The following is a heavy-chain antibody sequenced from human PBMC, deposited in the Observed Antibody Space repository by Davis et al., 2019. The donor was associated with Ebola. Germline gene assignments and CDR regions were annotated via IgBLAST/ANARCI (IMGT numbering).Heavy chain of an antibody. CDR1: GFTFRTYA. Sequence: PGGSLRLSCAASGFTFRTYAMHWVRQAPRQGLAWVSFISSISSTIYYADSVKGRFTISRDNAKNSLYLQMNSLRDEDTAVYFCARAGVNSYDSSGYYYDYWGQGTLVTVSS. CDR3: ARAGVNSYDSSGYYYDY. D-gene: IGHD3-22*01. V-gene: IGHV3-48*02. CDR2: ISSISSTI. J-gene: IGHJ4*02.